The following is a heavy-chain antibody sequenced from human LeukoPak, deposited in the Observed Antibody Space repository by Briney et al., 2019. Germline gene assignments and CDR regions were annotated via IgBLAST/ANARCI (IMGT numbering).Heavy chain of an antibody. J-gene: IGHJ4*02. V-gene: IGHV1-2*02. CDR2: INPNSGGT. CDR3: ARETGYYDSSGYGYLGPYFDY. Sequence: ASVKASCKASGYTFTGYYMHWVRQAPGQGLEWMGWINPNSGGTNYAQKFQGRVTMTRDTSISTAYMELSRLRSDDTAVYYCARETGYYDSSGYGYLGPYFDYWGQGTLVTVSS. D-gene: IGHD3-22*01. CDR1: GYTFTGYY.